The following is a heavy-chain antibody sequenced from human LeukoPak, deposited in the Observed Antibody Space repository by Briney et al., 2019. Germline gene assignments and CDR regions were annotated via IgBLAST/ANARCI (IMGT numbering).Heavy chain of an antibody. CDR3: ARAPLPSGGGGKGYCWFDP. Sequence: SETLSLTCAVYGGSFSGYYWSWIRQPPGKGLEWIGEINHSGSTNYNPSLKSRVTISVDTSKNQFSLKLSSVTAADTAVYYCARAPLPSGGGGKGYCWFDPWGQGTLVTVSS. D-gene: IGHD2-15*01. CDR1: GGSFSGYY. CDR2: INHSGST. V-gene: IGHV4-34*01. J-gene: IGHJ5*02.